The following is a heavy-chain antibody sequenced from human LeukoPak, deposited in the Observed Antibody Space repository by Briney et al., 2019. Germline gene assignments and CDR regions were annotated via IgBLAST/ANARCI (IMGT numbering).Heavy chain of an antibody. CDR3: ARRGSGWPIYYMDV. CDR2: IYYSGST. D-gene: IGHD6-19*01. CDR1: GGSISSSSYY. V-gene: IGHV4-39*07. Sequence: KTSETLSLTCTVSGGSISSSSYYWGWIRQPPGKGLEWIGSIYYSGSTYYNPSLKSRVTISVDTSKNQFSLKLSSVTAAITAVYYWARRGSGWPIYYMDVWGKGTTVTISS. J-gene: IGHJ6*03.